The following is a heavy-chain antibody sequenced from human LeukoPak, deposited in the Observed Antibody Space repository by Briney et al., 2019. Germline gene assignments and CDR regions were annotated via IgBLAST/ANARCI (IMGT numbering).Heavy chain of an antibody. D-gene: IGHD3-9*01. J-gene: IGHJ3*02. CDR1: AGSVSSTLYY. V-gene: IGHV4-39*06. CDR2: IYSRGTT. CDR3: AVDIPHPFET. Sequence: SQTLSLTCTVSAGSVSSTLYYWGWIRQPPGKGLEWIGNIYSRGTTWYNPSPKTRVPISLPTSRHQFTLTLTSVTAPATATLLCAVDIPHPFETWGRGTLVIVSS.